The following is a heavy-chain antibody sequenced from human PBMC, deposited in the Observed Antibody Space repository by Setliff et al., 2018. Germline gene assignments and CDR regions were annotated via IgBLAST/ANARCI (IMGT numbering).Heavy chain of an antibody. J-gene: IGHJ6*03. D-gene: IGHD2-2*01. CDR3: ARGIIAYASWAPNKHAYYYYMDV. CDR1: GYTLTTYY. CDR2: INPSGEST. Sequence: ASVKVSCKASGYTLTTYYMHWVRQAPGQGLEWMGLINPSGESTVYAEKFQGRVSMTRDTSTSTVYMDLESLKSGDTAIYYCARGIIAYASWAPNKHAYYYYMDVWGNVTTVTVSS. V-gene: IGHV1-46*01.